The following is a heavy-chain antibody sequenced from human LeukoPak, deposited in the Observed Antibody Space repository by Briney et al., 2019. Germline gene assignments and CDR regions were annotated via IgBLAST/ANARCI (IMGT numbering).Heavy chain of an antibody. V-gene: IGHV4-59*08. J-gene: IGHJ4*02. D-gene: IGHD3-9*01. Sequence: PSETLSLTCIVSGGSIGSYYWSWIRQPPGKGLEWIGHIYYSGSTDYNPSLRSRVTMSVDTSKNQFSLKLSSVTAADTAVYYCARVLHYDILTGYYFPFDYWGQGTLVTVSS. CDR1: GGSIGSYY. CDR2: IYYSGST. CDR3: ARVLHYDILTGYYFPFDY.